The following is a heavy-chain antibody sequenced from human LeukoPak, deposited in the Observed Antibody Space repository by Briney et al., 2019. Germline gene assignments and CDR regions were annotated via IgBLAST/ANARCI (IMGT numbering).Heavy chain of an antibody. D-gene: IGHD1-26*01. V-gene: IGHV3-9*01. CDR2: ISWYSGCI. Sequence: SLTLSFAASGFTFDDYAMHWVRQAPGKGLAGVSGISWYSGCIDYADSVKGRFTISRNNARNSLYLQMNSLRAEDTAVYYCARDPYSGSYGNYYYYYMDVWGKGTTVTISS. J-gene: IGHJ6*03. CDR3: ARDPYSGSYGNYYYYYMDV. CDR1: GFTFDDYA.